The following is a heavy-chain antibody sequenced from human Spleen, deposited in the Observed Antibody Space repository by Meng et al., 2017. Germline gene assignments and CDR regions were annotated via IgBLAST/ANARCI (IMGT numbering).Heavy chain of an antibody. V-gene: IGHV4-61*01. J-gene: IGHJ4*02. Sequence: QVQLQESGPGLVRPSETLSLTCTVSGDSVSSGSYYWSWIRQPPGKGLEWIGYIYYSGSTNYNPSLKSRVTISVDTSKNQFSLKLSSVTAADTAVYYCARLTGRYYFDYWGQGTLVTVSS. CDR2: IYYSGST. CDR3: ARLTGRYYFDY. D-gene: IGHD1-26*01. CDR1: GDSVSSGSYY.